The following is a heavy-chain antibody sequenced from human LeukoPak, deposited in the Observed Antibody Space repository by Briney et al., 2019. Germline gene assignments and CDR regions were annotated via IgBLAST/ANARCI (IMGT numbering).Heavy chain of an antibody. D-gene: IGHD3-9*01. J-gene: IGHJ6*02. V-gene: IGHV4-59*08. Sequence: PSETLSLTCTVSGGSISSYYWSWIRQPPGTGLEWIGYIYYSGSTNYNPSLKSRVTISVDTSKNQFSLKLSSVTAADTAVYYCARRSRVPYYDILTGQEKYYYYGMDVWGQGTTVTVSS. CDR2: IYYSGST. CDR3: ARRSRVPYYDILTGQEKYYYYGMDV. CDR1: GGSISSYY.